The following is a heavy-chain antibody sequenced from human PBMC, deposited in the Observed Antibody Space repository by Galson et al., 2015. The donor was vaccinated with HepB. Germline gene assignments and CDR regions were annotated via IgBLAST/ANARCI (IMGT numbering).Heavy chain of an antibody. CDR1: GFRFSNYA. J-gene: IGHJ6*03. CDR3: AETGDITVPPGTLSWGPKTYLVPHYMGV. CDR2: ISGSGGRT. D-gene: IGHD3-10*01. Sequence: SLRLSCAASGFRFSNYAMSWVCQAPGKGLEWVSVISGSGGRTYYADSVQGRFTISRDNSKNTLYLYMSSLRAEDTAVYYCAETGDITVPPGTLSWGPKTYLVPHYMGVWGKGTTVIVSS. V-gene: IGHV3-23*01.